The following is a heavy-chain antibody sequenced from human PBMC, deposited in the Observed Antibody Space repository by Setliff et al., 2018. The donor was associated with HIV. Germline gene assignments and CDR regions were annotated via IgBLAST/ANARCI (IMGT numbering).Heavy chain of an antibody. J-gene: IGHJ4*02. Sequence: SETLSLTCTVSGASISSHYWSWIRQSPGKELEWIGYIYSTGSTNYNPPLQSRVSISMDASSNKFSLQVTSVTSADTAVYYCAKGAGFYGDYTFDYWGQGHRVTVSS. V-gene: IGHV4-59*11. CDR3: AKGAGFYGDYTFDY. CDR2: IYSTGST. CDR1: GASISSHY. D-gene: IGHD4-17*01.